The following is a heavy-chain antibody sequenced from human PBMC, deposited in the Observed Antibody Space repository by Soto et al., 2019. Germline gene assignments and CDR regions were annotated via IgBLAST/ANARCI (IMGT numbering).Heavy chain of an antibody. CDR1: GGTFSSYA. V-gene: IGHV1-69*01. Sequence: QVQLVQSGAEVKKPGSSVKVSCKASGGTFSSYAISWVRQAPGQGLEWMGGIIPIFGTANYAQKFQGRVTITADESTSTAYMELSSLRSEDTAVYYCARALALGATTGGDDAFDIWGQGTMVTVSS. CDR2: IIPIFGTA. D-gene: IGHD1-26*01. J-gene: IGHJ3*02. CDR3: ARALALGATTGGDDAFDI.